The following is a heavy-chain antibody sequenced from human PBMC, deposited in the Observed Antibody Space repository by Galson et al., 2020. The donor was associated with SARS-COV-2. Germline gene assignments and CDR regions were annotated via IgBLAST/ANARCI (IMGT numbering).Heavy chain of an antibody. Sequence: ETLSLTCAASGFTFSSYWMHWVRQAPGKGLVWVSRIYSEGSSTSYADSVKGRFTISGDDAKNTLYLHMSSLRAEDTAVYYCARGDMRNDYFDYWGQGTLVTVSS. CDR1: GFTFSSYW. D-gene: IGHD3-16*01. V-gene: IGHV3-74*01. CDR2: IYSEGSST. CDR3: ARGDMRNDYFDY. J-gene: IGHJ4*02.